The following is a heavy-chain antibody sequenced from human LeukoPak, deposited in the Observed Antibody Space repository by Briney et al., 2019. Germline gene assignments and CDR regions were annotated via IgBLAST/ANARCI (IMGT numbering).Heavy chain of an antibody. CDR3: ARYCSSTSCYQDY. D-gene: IGHD2-2*01. Sequence: ASVKVSCKASRYTFTGYYMHWVRQAPGQGLEWMGWINPNSGGTNYAQKFQGRVTMTRNTSISTAYMELSSLRSEDTAVYYCARYCSSTSCYQDYWGQGTLVTVSS. CDR2: INPNSGGT. V-gene: IGHV1-2*02. J-gene: IGHJ4*02. CDR1: RYTFTGYY.